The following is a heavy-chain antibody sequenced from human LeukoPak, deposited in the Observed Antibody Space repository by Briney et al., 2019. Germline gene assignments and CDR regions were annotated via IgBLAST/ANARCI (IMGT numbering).Heavy chain of an antibody. CDR3: ARDGTYYYGSGSHPVWYFDL. D-gene: IGHD3-10*01. V-gene: IGHV4-59*01. CDR1: GGSISSYY. Sequence: TSETLSLTCTVSGGSISSYYWSWIRQPPGKGLEWIGYIYYSGSTNYNPSLKSRVTISVDTSKNQFSLKLSSVTAADTAVYYCARDGTYYYGSGSHPVWYFDLWGRGTLVTVSS. J-gene: IGHJ2*01. CDR2: IYYSGST.